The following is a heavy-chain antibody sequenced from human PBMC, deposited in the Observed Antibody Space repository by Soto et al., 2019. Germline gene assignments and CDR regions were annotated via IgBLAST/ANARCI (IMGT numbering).Heavy chain of an antibody. J-gene: IGHJ6*02. CDR2: ISGSGGST. V-gene: IGHV3-23*01. D-gene: IGHD3-3*01. CDR1: GFTFSSYA. CDR3: AKDPSHYDFWSGHAV. Sequence: PGGSLRLSCAASGFTFSSYAMSWVRQAPGKGLEWVSAISGSGGSTYYADSVKGRFTISSDNSKNTLYLQMNSLRAEDTAVYYCAKDPSHYDFWSGHAVWGQGTTVTVSS.